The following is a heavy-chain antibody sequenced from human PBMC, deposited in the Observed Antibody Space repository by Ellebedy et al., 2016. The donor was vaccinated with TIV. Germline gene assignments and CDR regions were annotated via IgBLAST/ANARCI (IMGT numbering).Heavy chain of an antibody. Sequence: GESLKISCTTFGFIFTNYWMSLVRQAPGKGLECVANIKQDGSETYYVDSVKGRFTISRDNAKTSVYLQMNSLRAEVMAVYYCARFAVPSFNWNYYNDAFDIWGQGTMVTVSS. CDR2: IKQDGSET. CDR3: ARFAVPSFNWNYYNDAFDI. J-gene: IGHJ3*02. V-gene: IGHV3-7*01. CDR1: GFIFTNYW. D-gene: IGHD1-7*01.